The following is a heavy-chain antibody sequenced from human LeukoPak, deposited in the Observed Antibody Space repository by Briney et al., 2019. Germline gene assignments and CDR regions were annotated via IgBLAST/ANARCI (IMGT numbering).Heavy chain of an antibody. V-gene: IGHV4-59*01. D-gene: IGHD5-12*01. CDR2: IYYSGST. CDR3: ARGTSGYDFEPFDY. CDR1: GGSISSYY. Sequence: RASETLSLTCTVSGGSISSYYWTWIRQPPGKGLEWIGYIYYSGSTNYNPSLKSRVTISVDTSKNQFSLKLTSVTAADTAVYYCARGTSGYDFEPFDYWGQGTLVTVSS. J-gene: IGHJ4*02.